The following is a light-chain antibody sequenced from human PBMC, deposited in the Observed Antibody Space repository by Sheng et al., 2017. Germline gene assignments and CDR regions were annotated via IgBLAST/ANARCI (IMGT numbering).Light chain of an antibody. CDR1: SLRTYY. CDR2: GKN. J-gene: IGLJ2*01. V-gene: IGLV3-19*01. CDR3: NSRDSSRKHP. Sequence: SSELTQDPAVSVALGQTVTITCQGDSLRTYYATWYQQKPGQAPILVVYGKNYRPSGIPDRFSGSSSGNTASLTITGAQAEDEADYYCNSRDSSRKHPFGGGTKLTVL.